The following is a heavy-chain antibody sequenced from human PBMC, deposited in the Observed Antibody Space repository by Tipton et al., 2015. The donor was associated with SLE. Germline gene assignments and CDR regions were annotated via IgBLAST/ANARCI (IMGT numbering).Heavy chain of an antibody. D-gene: IGHD2-2*01. CDR1: GGSFSGYY. V-gene: IGHV4-34*01. J-gene: IGHJ5*02. CDR2: INHSGST. CDR3: ARAAIVVVPGWFDP. Sequence: TLSLTCAVYGGSFSGYYWSWIRQPPGKGLEWIGEINHSGSTNYNPSLKSRVTISVDTSKNQFSLKLSSVTAADTAVYYCARAAIVVVPGWFDPWGQGTLVTVSS.